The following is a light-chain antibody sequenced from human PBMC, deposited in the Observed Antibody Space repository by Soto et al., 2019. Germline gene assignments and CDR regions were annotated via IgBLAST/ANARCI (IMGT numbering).Light chain of an antibody. Sequence: QASMTKPRSLSGSPGQSVTISCTGTSSEVGGYNYVSWYQQHPGKAPKLMIYDVSKRPSGVPDRFSGSKSGNTASLTISGLQAEDEADYYCCTNAGSYTSYVCGTGTKVTVL. J-gene: IGLJ1*01. CDR3: CTNAGSYTSYV. CDR2: DVS. V-gene: IGLV2-11*01. CDR1: SSEVGGYNY.